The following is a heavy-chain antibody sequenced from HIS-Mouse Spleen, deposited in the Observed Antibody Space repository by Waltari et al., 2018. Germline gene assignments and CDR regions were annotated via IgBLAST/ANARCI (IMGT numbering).Heavy chain of an antibody. Sequence: QLQLPESGPGLVKPSETLSLTCPVSGGPIRSSSYYWGWIRQPPGKGLEWIGSIYYSGSTYYNPSLKSRVTISVDTSKNQFSLKLSSVTAADTAVYYCAREIPYSSSWYDWYFDLWGRGTLVTVSS. V-gene: IGHV4-39*07. CDR1: GGPIRSSSYY. CDR2: IYYSGST. D-gene: IGHD6-13*01. CDR3: AREIPYSSSWYDWYFDL. J-gene: IGHJ2*01.